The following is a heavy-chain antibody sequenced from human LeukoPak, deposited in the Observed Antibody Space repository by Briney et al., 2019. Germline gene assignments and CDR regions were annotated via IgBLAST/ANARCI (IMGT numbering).Heavy chain of an antibody. CDR3: ARAHPYCSGGSCYNQNRYYYYYYMDV. V-gene: IGHV3-48*03. CDR2: ISSSGSTI. Sequence: HPGGSLRLSCAASGFTFSSYEMNWVRQAPGKGLEWVSYISSSGSTIYYADSVKGRFTIARYNAKNSLYLQMNSLRAEDTAVYYCARAHPYCSGGSCYNQNRYYYYYYMDVWGKGTTVTVSS. D-gene: IGHD2-15*01. J-gene: IGHJ6*03. CDR1: GFTFSSYE.